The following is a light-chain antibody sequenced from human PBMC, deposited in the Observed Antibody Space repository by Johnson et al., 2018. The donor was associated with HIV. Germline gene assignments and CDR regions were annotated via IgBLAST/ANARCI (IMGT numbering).Light chain of an antibody. CDR1: SSNIGSNY. J-gene: IGLJ1*01. V-gene: IGLV1-51*02. CDR2: ENN. Sequence: QSMLSQPPSVSAAPGQKVTISCSGGSSNIGSNYVSWYQQFPGAAPKLLIYENNKRPSGIPDRFSGSKSGTSATLGITGLQTGDEADYYCGTWDSSLSAGGVFGTGTKVTVL. CDR3: GTWDSSLSAGGV.